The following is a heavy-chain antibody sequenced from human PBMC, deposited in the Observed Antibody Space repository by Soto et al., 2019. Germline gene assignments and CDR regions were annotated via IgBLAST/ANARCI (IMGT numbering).Heavy chain of an antibody. Sequence: GGSLRLSCAASGFTFSSYAMHWVRQAPGKGLEYVSAISSNGGSTYYANSVKGRFTISRDNSKNTLYLQMGSLRAEDMAVYYCARDSAWEGEPHDAFDIWGQGTMVTVSS. J-gene: IGHJ3*02. V-gene: IGHV3-64*01. D-gene: IGHD1-26*01. CDR2: ISSNGGST. CDR3: ARDSAWEGEPHDAFDI. CDR1: GFTFSSYA.